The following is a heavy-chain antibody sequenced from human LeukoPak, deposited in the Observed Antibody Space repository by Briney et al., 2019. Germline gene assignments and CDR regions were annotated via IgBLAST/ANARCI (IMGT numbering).Heavy chain of an antibody. Sequence: GGSLRLSCAASGFTFSSYWMSWVRQAPGKGLEWVANIKQDGSEKYYVDSVKGRFTISRVNAKNSLYLQMNSLRAEDTAVYYCARRIVLMVYASYDWFDPWGQGTLVTVSS. CDR3: ARRIVLMVYASYDWFDP. CDR2: IKQDGSEK. J-gene: IGHJ5*02. V-gene: IGHV3-7*03. D-gene: IGHD2-8*01. CDR1: GFTFSSYW.